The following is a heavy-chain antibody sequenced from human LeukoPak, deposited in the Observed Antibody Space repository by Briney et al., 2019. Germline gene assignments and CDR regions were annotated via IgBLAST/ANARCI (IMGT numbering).Heavy chain of an antibody. V-gene: IGHV3-21*01. Sequence: GGSLRLFCAASGFTFSSYSMNWVRQAPGEGLEWVSSISSSSSYIYYADSVKGRFTISRDNAKNSLYLQMNSLRAEDTAVYYCARRRYFDYWGQGTLVTVSS. CDR1: GFTFSSYS. CDR2: ISSSSSYI. CDR3: ARRRYFDY. J-gene: IGHJ4*02.